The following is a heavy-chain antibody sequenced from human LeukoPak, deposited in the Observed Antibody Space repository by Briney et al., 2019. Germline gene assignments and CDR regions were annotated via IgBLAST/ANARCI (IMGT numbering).Heavy chain of an antibody. D-gene: IGHD3-10*01. CDR3: AKDLGFRETYDY. J-gene: IGHJ4*02. Sequence: GGSLRLSCAASGFTFSSYDMSWVRQAPGKGLEWVSAISGSGGSTYYADSVKGRFTTSRDNSKNTLYLQMNSLRAEVTAVYYCAKDLGFRETYDYWGQGTLVTVSS. CDR1: GFTFSSYD. V-gene: IGHV3-23*01. CDR2: ISGSGGST.